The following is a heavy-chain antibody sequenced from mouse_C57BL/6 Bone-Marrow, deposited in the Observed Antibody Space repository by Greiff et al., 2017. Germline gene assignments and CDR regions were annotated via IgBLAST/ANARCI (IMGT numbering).Heavy chain of an antibody. Sequence: VQLQQPGAELVMPGASVKLSCKASGYTFTSYWMHWVKQRPGQGLEWIGEIDPSDSYTNYNQKFKGKSTLTVDKSSSPAYMQLSSLTSEDSAVYYCARGGVYYGFAYWGQGTLVTVSA. J-gene: IGHJ3*01. CDR1: GYTFTSYW. CDR2: IDPSDSYT. V-gene: IGHV1-69*01. D-gene: IGHD1-1*01. CDR3: ARGGVYYGFAY.